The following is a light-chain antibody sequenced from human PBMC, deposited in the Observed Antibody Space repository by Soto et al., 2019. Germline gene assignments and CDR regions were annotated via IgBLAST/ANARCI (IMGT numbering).Light chain of an antibody. Sequence: DLQMTQSPSSLSASVGDRVTITCRASQSISRYLNWYQHKPGKAPNLLIYAASSLQSGVPSRFSGSGSGKDFTLSISGLQPEDFATYYWQQSYSFWTFGQGTKVEIK. J-gene: IGKJ1*01. CDR1: QSISRY. CDR3: QQSYSFWT. CDR2: AAS. V-gene: IGKV1-39*01.